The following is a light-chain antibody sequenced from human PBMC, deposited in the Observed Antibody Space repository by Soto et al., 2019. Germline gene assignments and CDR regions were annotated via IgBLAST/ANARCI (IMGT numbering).Light chain of an antibody. CDR1: QSVRGTS. CDR2: GAV. J-gene: IGKJ1*01. V-gene: IGKV3-20*01. CDR3: QQYGTSPKT. Sequence: ELVIKPSPAAVSVSPGRRASLYSMSSQSVRGTSLAWYQQKSGQAPRLLIYGAVSRANGIPVRFSSSATGTDFTLIISRLEDEAGAVHYCQQYGTSPKTFGQGTIVDI.